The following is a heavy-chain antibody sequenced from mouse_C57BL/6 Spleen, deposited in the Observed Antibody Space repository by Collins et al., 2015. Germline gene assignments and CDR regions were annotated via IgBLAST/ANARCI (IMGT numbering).Heavy chain of an antibody. Sequence: EVQLQQSGPVLVKPGASVKMSCKASGYTFTDYYMNWVKQSHGKSLEWIGVINPYNGGTSYNQKFKGKATLTVDKSSSTAYMELNSLTSEDSAVYYCARGTFTTVLDYWGQGTTLTVSS. CDR3: ARGTFTTVLDY. D-gene: IGHD1-1*01. CDR1: GYTFTDYY. CDR2: INPYNGGT. J-gene: IGHJ2*01. V-gene: IGHV1-19*01.